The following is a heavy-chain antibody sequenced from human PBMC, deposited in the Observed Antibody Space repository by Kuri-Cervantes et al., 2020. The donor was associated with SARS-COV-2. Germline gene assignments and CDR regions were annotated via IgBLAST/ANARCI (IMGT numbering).Heavy chain of an antibody. Sequence: GESLKISCAASGFTFSSYAMSWVRQAPGKGLEWVSAISGSGGSTYYADSVKGRFTISRDNSKNTLYLQMNRLRAEDTAVYYCAKCGELLTSSYYYYGMDVWGQGTTVTVSS. CDR1: GFTFSSYA. D-gene: IGHD1-26*01. J-gene: IGHJ6*02. V-gene: IGHV3-23*01. CDR3: AKCGELLTSSYYYYGMDV. CDR2: ISGSGGST.